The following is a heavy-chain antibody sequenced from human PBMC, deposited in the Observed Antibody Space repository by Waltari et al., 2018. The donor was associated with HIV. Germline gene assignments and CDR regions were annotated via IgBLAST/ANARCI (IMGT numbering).Heavy chain of an antibody. CDR1: GYTFISYS. CDR2: INPSGNST. Sequence: QVQLVQSGAEVTKPGASVKVSCKASGYTFISYSMHWVRQAPGQGLEWMGIINPSGNSTSYVQKFQGRLTMTRDTSTSTVYMELSSLRSEDTAVYYCARAPCSGGSCRLFDYWGQGTLVTVSS. J-gene: IGHJ4*02. V-gene: IGHV1-46*01. D-gene: IGHD2-15*01. CDR3: ARAPCSGGSCRLFDY.